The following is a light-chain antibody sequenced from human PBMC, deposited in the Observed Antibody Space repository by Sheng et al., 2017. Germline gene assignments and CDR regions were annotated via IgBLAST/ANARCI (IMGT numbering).Light chain of an antibody. CDR2: DDS. Sequence: SYELTQPPSVSVAPGQTARITCGGDNIGNKNVHWYQQKPGQAPVLVVYDDSDRPSGIPERFSGSNSRNTATLTISRVEAEDEADYFCLVWDRSSEHWVFGGGTKLTVL. CDR3: LVWDRSSEHWV. CDR1: NIGNKN. V-gene: IGLV3-21*02. J-gene: IGLJ3*02.